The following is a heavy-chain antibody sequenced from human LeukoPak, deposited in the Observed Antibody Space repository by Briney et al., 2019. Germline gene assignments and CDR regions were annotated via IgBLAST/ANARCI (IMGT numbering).Heavy chain of an antibody. D-gene: IGHD3-10*01. J-gene: IGHJ6*02. Sequence: ASVKVSCRASGYTFTSYDINWVRQATGQGLEWMGWMNPNSGNTGYAQKFQGRVTMTRNTSISTAYMELSSLRSEDTAVYYCARTLSYESPLRWFGEIYYYSYGMDVWGQGTTVTVSS. CDR1: GYTFTSYD. CDR2: MNPNSGNT. V-gene: IGHV1-8*01. CDR3: ARTLSYESPLRWFGEIYYYSYGMDV.